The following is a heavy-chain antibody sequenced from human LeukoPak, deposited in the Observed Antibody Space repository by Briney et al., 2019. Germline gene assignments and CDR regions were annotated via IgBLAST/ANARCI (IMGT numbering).Heavy chain of an antibody. J-gene: IGHJ3*02. CDR2: INHSGST. CDR3: ARGLESFTAGELEHGGNAFDI. Sequence: SETLSLTCAVYGGSFSGYYWSWIRQPPGKGLEWIGEINHSGSTNYNPSLKSRVTISVDTSKNQFSLKLSSVTAADTAVYYCARGLESFTAGELEHGGNAFDIWGQGTMVTVSS. D-gene: IGHD1/OR15-1a*01. CDR1: GGSFSGYY. V-gene: IGHV4-34*01.